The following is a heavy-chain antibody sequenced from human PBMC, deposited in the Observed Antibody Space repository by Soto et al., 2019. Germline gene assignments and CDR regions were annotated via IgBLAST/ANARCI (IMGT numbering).Heavy chain of an antibody. CDR2: ISAYNGNT. CDR3: ARDQRVIAAAGTSDY. Sequence: ASVKVSCKASGYTFTSYGISWVRQAPGQGLEWMGWISAYNGNTNYAQKLQGRVTMTTDTSTSTAYMELRSLRSDDTAVYYCARDQRVIAAAGTSDYWGQGTLVTVSS. D-gene: IGHD6-13*01. V-gene: IGHV1-18*01. J-gene: IGHJ4*02. CDR1: GYTFTSYG.